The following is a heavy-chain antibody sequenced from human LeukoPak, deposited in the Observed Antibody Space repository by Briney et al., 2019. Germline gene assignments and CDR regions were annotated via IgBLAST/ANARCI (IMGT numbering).Heavy chain of an antibody. D-gene: IGHD5-18*01. J-gene: IGHJ4*02. CDR3: ARSSYGLYYFDY. V-gene: IGHV4-61*05. CDR2: IYYSGST. CDR1: GGSISSRSYY. Sequence: SETLSLTCIVSGGSISSRSYYWDWIRQPPGKRLEWIGYIYYSGSTNYSPSLKSRVTVSVDTSKNQFSLKLSSVTAADTAVYYCARSSYGLYYFDYWSQGTLVTVSS.